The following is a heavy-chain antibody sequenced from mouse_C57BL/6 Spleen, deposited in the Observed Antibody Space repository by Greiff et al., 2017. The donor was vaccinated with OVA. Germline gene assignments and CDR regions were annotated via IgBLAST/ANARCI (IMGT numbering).Heavy chain of an antibody. D-gene: IGHD1-1*01. CDR2: IDPSDSYT. CDR1: GYTFTSYW. J-gene: IGHJ2*01. Sequence: QVQLQQPGAELVMPGASVKLSCKASGYTFTSYWMHWVKQRPGQGLEWIGEIDPSDSYTNYNQKFKGKSTLTVDKSSSTAYMQLSSLTSEDSAVYYCARKGITTVVAHFDYWGQGTTLTVSS. V-gene: IGHV1-69*01. CDR3: ARKGITTVVAHFDY.